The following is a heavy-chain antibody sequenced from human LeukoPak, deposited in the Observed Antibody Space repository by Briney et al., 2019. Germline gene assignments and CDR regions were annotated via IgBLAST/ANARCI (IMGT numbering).Heavy chain of an antibody. Sequence: PGRSLRLSCAASGFTFSSYGMHWVRQAPGKGLEWVAVIWYDGSNKYYADSVKGRFTISRDNSKNTLYLQMNSLRAEDTAVYYCARASVAARCLDYWGQGTLVTVSS. CDR1: GFTFSSYG. CDR3: ARASVAARCLDY. CDR2: IWYDGSNK. V-gene: IGHV3-33*08. D-gene: IGHD6-6*01. J-gene: IGHJ4*02.